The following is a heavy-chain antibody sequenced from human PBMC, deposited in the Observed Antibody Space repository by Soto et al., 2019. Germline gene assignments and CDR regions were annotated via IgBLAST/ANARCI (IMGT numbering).Heavy chain of an antibody. CDR2: ISYDGSNK. J-gene: IGHJ4*02. Sequence: PGGSLRLSCAASGFTFSSYGMHWVRQAPGKGLEWVAVISYDGSNKYYADSVKGRFTISRDNSKNTLYLQMNSLRAEDTAVYYCAKDPASGSSWDERLFYFDYWGQGTLVTVSS. D-gene: IGHD6-13*01. CDR3: AKDPASGSSWDERLFYFDY. V-gene: IGHV3-30*18. CDR1: GFTFSSYG.